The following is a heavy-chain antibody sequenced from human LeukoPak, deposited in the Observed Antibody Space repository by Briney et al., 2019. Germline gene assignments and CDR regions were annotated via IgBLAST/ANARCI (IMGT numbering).Heavy chain of an antibody. CDR3: ARRVEYCSGGSCYIFDY. CDR2: IDPSDSYT. J-gene: IGHJ4*02. V-gene: IGHV5-10-1*01. D-gene: IGHD2-15*01. Sequence: GAFLRICCNGAGYCFTSYWISCVRQMPEKGLEWMGRIDPSDSYTNYSPSFQGHVTISADKYISTAYLQWSSLKASDTAMYYCARRVEYCSGGSCYIFDYWGQGTLVTVSS. CDR1: GYCFTSYW.